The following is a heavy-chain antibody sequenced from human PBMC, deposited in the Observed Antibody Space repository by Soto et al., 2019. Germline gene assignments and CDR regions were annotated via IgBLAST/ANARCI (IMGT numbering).Heavy chain of an antibody. V-gene: IGHV4-30-4*02. J-gene: IGHJ1*01. CDR2: SYYSGST. Sequence: SETLSLTCTVSGGSISSGDYYWSWIRQPPGKGLEWIGYSYYSGSTYYNPSLKTRVTISVDTSKNQFSLKLTSVTAADTAVYYCAREGVEQWPAQAQYFQHWGQGTLVTVSS. D-gene: IGHD6-19*01. CDR3: AREGVEQWPAQAQYFQH. CDR1: GGSISSGDYY.